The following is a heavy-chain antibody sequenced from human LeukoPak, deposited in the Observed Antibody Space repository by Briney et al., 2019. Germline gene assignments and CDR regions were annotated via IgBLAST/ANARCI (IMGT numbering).Heavy chain of an antibody. CDR3: ARGLIAEQWLWHYFDY. J-gene: IGHJ4*02. Sequence: SGGSLRLSCAASGFTVSSNYMSWVRQAPGKGLEWVSVIYSGGSTYYADSVKGRFTISRDNSKNTLYLQMNSLRAEDTAVYYCARGLIAEQWLWHYFDYWGQGTLVTVSS. V-gene: IGHV3-66*01. D-gene: IGHD6-19*01. CDR1: GFTVSSNY. CDR2: IYSGGST.